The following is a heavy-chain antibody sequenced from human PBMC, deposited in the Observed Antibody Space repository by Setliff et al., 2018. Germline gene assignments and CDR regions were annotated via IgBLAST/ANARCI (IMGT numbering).Heavy chain of an antibody. CDR2: IKEDGSEK. D-gene: IGHD3-22*01. CDR1: GFTFSNYW. Sequence: GESLRLSCAVSGFTFSNYWMSWVHQAPGKGLEWVANIKEDGSEKYYVDSVKGRFTISRDNAKNSLYLQMNSLRAEDTAVYYCARARPYYYDKSGYAAVDYWGQGTLVTVS. V-gene: IGHV3-7*03. CDR3: ARARPYYYDKSGYAAVDY. J-gene: IGHJ4*02.